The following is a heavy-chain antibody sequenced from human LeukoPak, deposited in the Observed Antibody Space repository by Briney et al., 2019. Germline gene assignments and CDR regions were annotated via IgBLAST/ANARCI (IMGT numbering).Heavy chain of an antibody. CDR2: INHSGST. V-gene: IGHV4-34*01. Sequence: SETLSLTCAVYGGSFSGHYWSWIRQPPGKGLEWIGEINHSGSTNYNPSLKSRVTISVDTSKNQFSLKLSSVTAADTAVYYCARGRDTAMVDREYYFDYWGQGTLVTVSS. J-gene: IGHJ4*02. CDR1: GGSFSGHY. CDR3: ARGRDTAMVDREYYFDY. D-gene: IGHD5-18*01.